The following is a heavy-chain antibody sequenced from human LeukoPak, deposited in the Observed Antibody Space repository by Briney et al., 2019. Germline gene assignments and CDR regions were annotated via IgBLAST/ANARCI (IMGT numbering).Heavy chain of an antibody. D-gene: IGHD3-22*01. Sequence: PGGSLRLSCAASGFTFSSYSMNWVRQAPGKGLEWVSSISSSSSYIYYADSVKGRFTIFRDNAKNSLYLQMNSLRAEDTAVYYCARDETYDYESNGYLDFWGQGTVVTVSS. CDR3: ARDETYDYESNGYLDF. J-gene: IGHJ4*02. CDR2: ISSSSSYI. V-gene: IGHV3-21*01. CDR1: GFTFSSYS.